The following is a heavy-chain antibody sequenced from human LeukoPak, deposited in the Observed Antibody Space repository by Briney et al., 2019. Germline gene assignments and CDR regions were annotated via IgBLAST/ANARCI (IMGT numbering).Heavy chain of an antibody. CDR3: ARGADTHFDY. D-gene: IGHD2-15*01. CDR2: IGTAGDT. J-gene: IGHJ4*02. V-gene: IGHV3-13*04. Sequence: GGSLRLSCAASGFTFSNYDMHWVRQATGKGLEWVSAIGTAGDTYYQGSVRGRFTMSRENAKNSLYLQMNSLIAGDTAVYYCARGADTHFDYWGQGILVTVSS. CDR1: GFTFSNYD.